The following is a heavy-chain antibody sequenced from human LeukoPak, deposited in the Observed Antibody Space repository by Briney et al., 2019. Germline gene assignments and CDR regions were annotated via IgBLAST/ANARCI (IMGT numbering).Heavy chain of an antibody. D-gene: IGHD3-10*02. CDR1: GFTFSSYE. V-gene: IGHV3-48*03. J-gene: IGHJ6*04. CDR2: ISSSGSTI. CDR3: AELGITMIGGV. Sequence: GGSLRLSCAASGFTFSSYEMNWVRQAPGKGLEWVSYISSSGSTIYYADSVKGRFTISRDNSKNALYLQINSLRAEDTAVYYCAELGITMIGGVWGKGTTVTISS.